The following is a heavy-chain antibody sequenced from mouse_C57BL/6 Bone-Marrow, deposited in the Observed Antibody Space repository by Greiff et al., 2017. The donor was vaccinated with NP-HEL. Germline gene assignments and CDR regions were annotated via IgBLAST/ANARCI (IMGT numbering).Heavy chain of an antibody. CDR3: ARIVPGYAMDY. CDR1: GYTFTSYG. CDR2: IYTRSGNT. J-gene: IGHJ4*01. V-gene: IGHV1-81*01. Sequence: VQLQQSGAELARPGASVKLSCKASGYTFTSYGISWVKQRTGQGLEWIGEIYTRSGNTYYNEKFKGKATLTADKSSSTAYMELRSLTSEDSAVYFCARIVPGYAMDYWGQGTSVTVSS.